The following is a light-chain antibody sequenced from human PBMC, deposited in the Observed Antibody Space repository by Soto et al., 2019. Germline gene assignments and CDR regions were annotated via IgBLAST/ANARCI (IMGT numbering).Light chain of an antibody. V-gene: IGKV3-15*01. CDR1: QSVRSN. Sequence: EIVMTQSPATLSVSPGEGATLSCRASQSVRSNLAWYLQKPGQAPSLLIYGASTRASGIPAKFSASGSGTEFALTISSLQSEDFAVYYCQQYNNWPYTFGQGTRLEIK. CDR2: GAS. CDR3: QQYNNWPYT. J-gene: IGKJ2*01.